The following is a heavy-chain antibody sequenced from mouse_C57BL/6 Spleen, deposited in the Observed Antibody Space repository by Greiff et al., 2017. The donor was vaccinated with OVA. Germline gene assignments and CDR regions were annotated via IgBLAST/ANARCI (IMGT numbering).Heavy chain of an antibody. CDR2: IDPSDSYT. CDR1: GYTFTSYW. Sequence: QVQLQQPGAELVKPGASVKLSCKASGYTFTSYWMQWVKQRPGQGLEWIGEIDPSDSYTNYNQKFKGKATLTVDTSSSTAYMQLSSLTSEDSAVDYCARWSLMTAVVDYWGKGTTLTVSS. D-gene: IGHD1-1*01. CDR3: ARWSLMTAVVDY. V-gene: IGHV1-50*01. J-gene: IGHJ2*01.